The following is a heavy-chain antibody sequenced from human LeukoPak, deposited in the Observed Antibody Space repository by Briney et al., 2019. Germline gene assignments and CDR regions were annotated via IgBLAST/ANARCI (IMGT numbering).Heavy chain of an antibody. D-gene: IGHD3-3*01. CDR1: GFTVSSNY. Sequence: GGSLRLSCAASGFTVSSNYMRWVRQAPGKGLEWVSVIYSGGSTSYADSMKGQFTISRDSSKNTLYLQMNSLRAEDTAAYYCARGFWSGYYYNWFDPWGQGTLVTVSS. CDR3: ARGFWSGYYYNWFDP. V-gene: IGHV3-66*02. CDR2: IYSGGST. J-gene: IGHJ5*02.